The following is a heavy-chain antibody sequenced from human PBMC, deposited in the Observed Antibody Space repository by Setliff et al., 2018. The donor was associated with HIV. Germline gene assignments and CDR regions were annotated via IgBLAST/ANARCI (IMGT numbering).Heavy chain of an antibody. CDR1: GYTFTNYW. CDR3: ARSGTGYSSSWDVPDFDY. J-gene: IGHJ4*02. Sequence: PGESLKISCKASGYTFTNYWIGWVRQVPGKGLEWMGIIYPGDSDTRYSPSFHGQVTISADKSISTAYLQWSSLKASDTAMYYCARSGTGYSSSWDVPDFDYWGQGTLVTVSS. CDR2: IYPGDSDT. V-gene: IGHV5-51*01. D-gene: IGHD6-13*01.